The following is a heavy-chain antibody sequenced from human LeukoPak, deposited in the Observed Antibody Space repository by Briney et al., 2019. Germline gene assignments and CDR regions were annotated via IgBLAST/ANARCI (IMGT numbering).Heavy chain of an antibody. CDR1: GGSISSGSYY. D-gene: IGHD5-24*01. Sequence: LSLTCTVSGGSISSGSYYWSWVRQAPGKGLEWVSAISGSGGSTYYADSVKGRFTISRDNSKNTLYLQMNSLRAEDTAVYYCARLGGWLQFFDYWGQGTLVTVSS. CDR3: ARLGGWLQFFDY. J-gene: IGHJ4*02. V-gene: IGHV3-23*01. CDR2: ISGSGGST.